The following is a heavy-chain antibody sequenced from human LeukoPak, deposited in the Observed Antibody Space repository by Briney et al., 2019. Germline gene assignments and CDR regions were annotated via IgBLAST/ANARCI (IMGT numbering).Heavy chain of an antibody. Sequence: GASVKVSCKASGYTFNSYGINWVRQAPGQGLEWMGWISTYTGNTNYAQKLQGRVTMTRNTSISTAYMELSSLGSEDTAVYYCARSIVGAKAFYMDVWGKGTTVTVSS. V-gene: IGHV1-8*02. CDR1: GYTFNSYG. CDR2: ISTYTGNT. D-gene: IGHD1-26*01. CDR3: ARSIVGAKAFYMDV. J-gene: IGHJ6*03.